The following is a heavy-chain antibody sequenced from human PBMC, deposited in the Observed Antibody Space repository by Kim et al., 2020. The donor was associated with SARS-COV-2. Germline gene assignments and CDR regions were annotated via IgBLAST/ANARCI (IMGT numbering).Heavy chain of an antibody. CDR2: ISGSGDTT. V-gene: IGHV3-23*01. Sequence: GGSLTLSCAASGFTFSNYGMSWVRQAPGKGLEWVSGISGSGDTTTYADSVKGRFTVSRDNSKNTLYLQMSSLRAEDTAIYYCANPRQPDYWGQGTLVTVSS. CDR1: GFTFSNYG. CDR3: ANPRQPDY. D-gene: IGHD6-13*01. J-gene: IGHJ4*02.